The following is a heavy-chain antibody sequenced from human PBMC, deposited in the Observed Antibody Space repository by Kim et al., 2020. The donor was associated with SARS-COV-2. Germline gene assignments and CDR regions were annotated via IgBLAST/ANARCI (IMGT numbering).Heavy chain of an antibody. J-gene: IGHJ6*02. V-gene: IGHV1-3*01. Sequence: ASVKVSCKASGYTFTSYAMHWVRQAPGQRLEWMGWINAGNGNTKYSQKFQGRVTITRDTSASTAYMELSSLRSEDTAVYYCARDSLARIWYYYGMDVWGQGTTVTVSS. CDR3: ARDSLARIWYYYGMDV. CDR2: INAGNGNT. D-gene: IGHD3-3*02. CDR1: GYTFTSYA.